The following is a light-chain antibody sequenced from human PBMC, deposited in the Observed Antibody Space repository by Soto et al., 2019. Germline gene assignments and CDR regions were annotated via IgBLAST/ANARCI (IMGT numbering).Light chain of an antibody. Sequence: QSALTQPASVSGCPGQSSTISWTGRSGDVGYYNYVSWYQQHPGKAPELLIYEVGYRPSGVSNRFSGSKSGNTASLTISGLQAEDEADYYCSSYTTSSILHVFGTGTKVTV. CDR2: EVG. V-gene: IGLV2-14*01. CDR3: SSYTTSSILHV. CDR1: SGDVGYYNY. J-gene: IGLJ1*01.